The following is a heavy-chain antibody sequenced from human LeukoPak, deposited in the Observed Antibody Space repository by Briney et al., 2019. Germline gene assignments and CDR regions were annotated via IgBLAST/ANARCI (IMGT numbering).Heavy chain of an antibody. J-gene: IGHJ4*02. D-gene: IGHD5-18*01. CDR3: ARLSGYSYGYYY. CDR1: GYSISSGYY. CDR2: IEHSGST. Sequence: SETLSLTCTVSGYSISSGYYWGWIRQPPGKGLEWIGSIEHSGSTFFNPSLKSRVTISVDTSKNQFSLKLSSVTAADSAVYYCARLSGYSYGYYYWGQGTLVTVSS. V-gene: IGHV4-38-2*02.